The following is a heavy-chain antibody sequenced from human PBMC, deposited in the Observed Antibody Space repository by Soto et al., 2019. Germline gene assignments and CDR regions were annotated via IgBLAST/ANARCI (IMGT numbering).Heavy chain of an antibody. CDR2: INPNSGGT. D-gene: IGHD4-17*01. CDR1: GYTFTGYY. V-gene: IGHV1-2*04. Sequence: ASVKVSCKASGYTFTGYYMHWLRQAPGQGLEWMGWINPNSGGTNYAQKFQGWVTMTRDTSISTAYMELSRLRSDDTAVYYCARDLGYGDSNDAFDIWGQGTMVTVSS. CDR3: ARDLGYGDSNDAFDI. J-gene: IGHJ3*02.